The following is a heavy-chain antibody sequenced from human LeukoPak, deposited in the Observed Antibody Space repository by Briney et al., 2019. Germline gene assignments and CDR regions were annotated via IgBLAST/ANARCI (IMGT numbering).Heavy chain of an antibody. CDR1: GFTFSSYS. CDR3: ARDFKTLYYFDY. Sequence: GGSLRLSCAASGFTFSSYSMNWVRQAPGKGLEWVSSISSSSSYIYYADSVKGRFTISRDNAKNSLYLQMNSLRAEDTAVYYCARDFKTLYYFDYWGQGTLVTVSS. V-gene: IGHV3-21*01. J-gene: IGHJ4*02. CDR2: ISSSSSYI.